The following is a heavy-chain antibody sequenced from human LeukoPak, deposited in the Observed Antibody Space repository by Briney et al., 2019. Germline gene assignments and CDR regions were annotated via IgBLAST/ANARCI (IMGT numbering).Heavy chain of an antibody. CDR2: VSWNSGSI. CDR3: AILSGDWFDP. J-gene: IGHJ5*02. Sequence: GGSLRLSWAASGFTFDDYAMHWVRQAPGKGREWVSGVSWNSGSIGYADSVTGRFTISRDNSKNTLYLQMNSLRAEDTAVYYCAILSGDWFDPWGQGTLVTVSS. CDR1: GFTFDDYA. V-gene: IGHV3-9*01.